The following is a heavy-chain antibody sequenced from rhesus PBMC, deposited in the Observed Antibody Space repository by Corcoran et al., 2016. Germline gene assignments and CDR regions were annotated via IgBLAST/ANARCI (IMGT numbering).Heavy chain of an antibody. V-gene: IGHV1S2*01. D-gene: IGHD3-3*01. Sequence: QVQLVQSGAEVKKPGSSVKIYCKASGYTFTDYYMHCERQAPRQVLKWMGLINPYNGNTKSAQKFQVRVTMTTDTSTSTSYMELSSLRSEDTAVYDCARVPLLQYLDWLLSYFDYWGQGVLVTVSS. CDR3: ARVPLLQYLDWLLSYFDY. CDR2: INPYNGNT. CDR1: GYTFTDYY. J-gene: IGHJ4*01.